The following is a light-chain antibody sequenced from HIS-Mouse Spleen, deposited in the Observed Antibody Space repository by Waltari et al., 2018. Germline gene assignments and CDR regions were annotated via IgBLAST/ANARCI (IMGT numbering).Light chain of an antibody. Sequence: SSELTQDPAVSVALGQTVRITCQGDSLRSYYASWYQQKPGQAPVLVIYGKNNRRSGIPDRFSGCSSGNTASLTITEAQAEDEADYYCNSRDSSGNHVVFGGGTKLTVL. V-gene: IGLV3-19*01. CDR1: SLRSYY. J-gene: IGLJ2*01. CDR3: NSRDSSGNHVV. CDR2: GKN.